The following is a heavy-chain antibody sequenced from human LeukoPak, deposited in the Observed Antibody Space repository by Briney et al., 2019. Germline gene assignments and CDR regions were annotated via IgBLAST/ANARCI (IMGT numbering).Heavy chain of an antibody. Sequence: PSETLSLTCTVSGGSISSYYWSWIRQPPGKGLEWIGYIYYSGSTNYNPSLKSRVTISVDMSKNQFSLKLTSVTAADTAVYYCARAKGNSNYPYYYMDVWGKGTTVTVSS. CDR1: GGSISSYY. D-gene: IGHD4-11*01. V-gene: IGHV4-59*01. J-gene: IGHJ6*03. CDR2: IYYSGST. CDR3: ARAKGNSNYPYYYMDV.